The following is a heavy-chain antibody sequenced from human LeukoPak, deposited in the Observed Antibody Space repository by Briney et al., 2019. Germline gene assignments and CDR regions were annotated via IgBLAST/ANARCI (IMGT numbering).Heavy chain of an antibody. CDR3: ARGLQTRIEDY. CDR1: GYTFTSYD. J-gene: IGHJ4*02. Sequence: GASVKVSCKASGYTFTSYDINWVRQATGQGLQWMGWMNPNSGNTAYAQKFQGRVTMTRNTSISTAYMELSSLRSEDTAVYYCARGLQTRIEDYWGQGTLVTVSS. CDR2: MNPNSGNT. V-gene: IGHV1-8*01. D-gene: IGHD2/OR15-2a*01.